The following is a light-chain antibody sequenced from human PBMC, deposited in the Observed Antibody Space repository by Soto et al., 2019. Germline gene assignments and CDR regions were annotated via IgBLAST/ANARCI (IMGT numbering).Light chain of an antibody. Sequence: QSVLTQPPSVSGAPGQRVTISCTGNNSNIGAGYGVNWYQQLPGTAPKLLIYGNTNRPSGVPDRFSGTKSGTSASLAITGLQAEDEADYYCQSYDSSLSGVVFGGGIQLTVL. J-gene: IGLJ2*01. CDR3: QSYDSSLSGVV. CDR2: GNT. V-gene: IGLV1-40*01. CDR1: NSNIGAGYG.